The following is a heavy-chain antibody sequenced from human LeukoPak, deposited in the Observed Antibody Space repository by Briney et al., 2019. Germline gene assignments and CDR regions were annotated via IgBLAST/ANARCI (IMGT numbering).Heavy chain of an antibody. J-gene: IGHJ5*02. CDR1: GGSISSSSYY. D-gene: IGHD3-9*01. V-gene: IGHV4-39*07. CDR2: IYYSGST. Sequence: PSETLSLTCTVSGGSISSSSYYWGWIRQPPGKGLEWIGSIYYSGSTNYNPSLKSRVTISVDTSKNQFSLKLSSVTAADTAVYYCARVSRGLRYFDWSHIDWFDPWGQGTLVTVSS. CDR3: ARVSRGLRYFDWSHIDWFDP.